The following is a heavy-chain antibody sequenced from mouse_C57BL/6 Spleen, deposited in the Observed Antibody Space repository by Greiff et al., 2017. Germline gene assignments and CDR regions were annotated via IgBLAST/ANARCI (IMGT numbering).Heavy chain of an antibody. CDR1: GYTFTSYW. J-gene: IGHJ1*03. Sequence: QVQLQQPGAELVRPGSSVKLSCKASGYTFTSYWMHWVKQRPIQGLEWIGNIDPSDSETHYNQKFKDKATLTVDKSSSTAYMQLSSLTSEDSAVYYCARCFITTGNWYFDVWGTGTTVTVSS. CDR2: IDPSDSET. V-gene: IGHV1-52*01. CDR3: ARCFITTGNWYFDV. D-gene: IGHD1-2*01.